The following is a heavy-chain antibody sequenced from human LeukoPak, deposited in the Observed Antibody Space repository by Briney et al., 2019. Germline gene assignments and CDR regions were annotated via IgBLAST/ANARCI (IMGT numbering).Heavy chain of an antibody. Sequence: SETLSLTCTVSGGSITNSTSYWGWIRQPPGKGLEWIGTLYYSGSTYYNPSLKSRVTISVDTSKNQFSLKLSSVTAADTAVYYCASTYSLYDAFDIWGQGTMVTVSS. CDR1: GGSITNSTSY. D-gene: IGHD1-26*01. V-gene: IGHV4-39*07. CDR3: ASTYSLYDAFDI. CDR2: LYYSGST. J-gene: IGHJ3*02.